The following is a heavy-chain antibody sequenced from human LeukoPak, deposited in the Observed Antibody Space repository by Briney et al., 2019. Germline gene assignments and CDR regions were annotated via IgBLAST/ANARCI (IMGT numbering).Heavy chain of an antibody. Sequence: GASVKVSCKASGYTFTNYGISWVRQAPGQGLEWMGWISAYNGNTNYAQKLQGRVTMTTDTSTSTAYMELRSLRSDDTAVYYCATGLYDSSGYPDAFDIWGQGTMVTVSS. CDR3: ATGLYDSSGYPDAFDI. J-gene: IGHJ3*02. CDR2: ISAYNGNT. V-gene: IGHV1-18*01. CDR1: GYTFTNYG. D-gene: IGHD3-22*01.